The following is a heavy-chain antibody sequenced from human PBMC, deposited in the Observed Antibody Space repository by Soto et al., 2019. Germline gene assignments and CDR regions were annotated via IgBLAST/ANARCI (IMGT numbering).Heavy chain of an antibody. D-gene: IGHD2-2*01. CDR2: INHSGST. J-gene: IGHJ5*02. Sequence: QVQLQQWGAGLLKPSETLSLTCAVYGGSFSGYYWSWIRQPPGKGLEWIGEINHSGSTNYNPSLKSRVTISVDTSKNQFSLKLSSVTAADTAVYYCARGETNIVVVPAAPNWIDPWGQGTLVTVSS. V-gene: IGHV4-34*01. CDR1: GGSFSGYY. CDR3: ARGETNIVVVPAAPNWIDP.